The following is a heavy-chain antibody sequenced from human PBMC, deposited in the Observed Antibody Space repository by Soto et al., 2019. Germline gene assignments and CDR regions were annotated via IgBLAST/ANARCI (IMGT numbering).Heavy chain of an antibody. J-gene: IGHJ4*02. CDR2: FRTGGDDGTT. CDR3: AKKVNSGPGSQYFDY. V-gene: IGHV3-23*01. CDR1: GFPYCSCY. Sequence: GGSPTLPCTASGFPYCSCYMLGVRRAPGKGIEWVSGFRTGGDDGTTYYADSVKGRFTISRDNSKNTLFLQMNSLRVEDTAIYYCAKKVNSGPGSQYFDYWGQGTLVTVSS. D-gene: IGHD3-10*01.